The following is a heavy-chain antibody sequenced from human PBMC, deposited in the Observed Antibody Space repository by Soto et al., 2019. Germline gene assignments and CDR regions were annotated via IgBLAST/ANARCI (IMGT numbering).Heavy chain of an antibody. V-gene: IGHV4-4*02. D-gene: IGHD2-15*01. CDR1: SGSISSSNW. CDR3: ARYAIGYCSGGSCRYFDH. CDR2: IYHSGST. J-gene: IGHJ4*02. Sequence: SETLSLTCAVSSGSISSSNWWSWVRQPPGKGLEWIGEIYHSGSTNYNPSLKSRVIISVDKSKNQFSLKLSSVTAADTAVYYCARYAIGYCSGGSCRYFDHWGQGTLVTVSS.